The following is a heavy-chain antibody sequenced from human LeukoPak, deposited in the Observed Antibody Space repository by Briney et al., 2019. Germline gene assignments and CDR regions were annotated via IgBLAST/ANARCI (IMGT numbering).Heavy chain of an antibody. V-gene: IGHV3-15*01. CDR1: GFTFSNAW. D-gene: IGHD3-22*01. J-gene: IGHJ4*02. Sequence: GGSLRLSCAASGFTFSNAWMSWVRQAPGKGLEWVGRIKSKTDGGTTDYAAPVKGRFTISRDDSKNTLYLQMNSLKTEDTAVYYCTTDYVYYYDSSGYYHYGYWGQGTLVTVSS. CDR3: TTDYVYYYDSSGYYHYGY. CDR2: IKSKTDGGTT.